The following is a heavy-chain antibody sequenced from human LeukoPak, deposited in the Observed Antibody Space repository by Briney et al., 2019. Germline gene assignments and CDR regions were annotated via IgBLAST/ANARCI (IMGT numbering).Heavy chain of an antibody. CDR1: GYTFTSYG. J-gene: IGHJ4*02. CDR2: ISAYSGNT. V-gene: IGHV1-18*01. Sequence: GASVKVSCKASGYTFTSYGISWVRQAPGQGLEWMGWISAYSGNTNYAQKLQGRVTMTTDTSTSTAYMELRSLRSDDTAVYYCARVEWHYYDSSGLDYWGQGTLVTVSS. D-gene: IGHD3-22*01. CDR3: ARVEWHYYDSSGLDY.